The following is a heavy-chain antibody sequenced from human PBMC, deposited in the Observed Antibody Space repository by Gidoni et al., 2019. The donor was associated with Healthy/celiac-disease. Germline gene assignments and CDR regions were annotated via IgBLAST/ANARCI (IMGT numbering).Heavy chain of an antibody. CDR1: GGSFSGYY. J-gene: IGHJ4*02. V-gene: IGHV4-34*01. D-gene: IGHD2-2*01. CDR3: ARGVFRHRCSSTSCPFDY. CDR2: INHSGST. Sequence: QVQLQQWGAGLWKPSETLSLTCAVYGGSFSGYYWSWIRQPPGKGLELIGEINHSGSTNYNPSLKSRVTISVDTSKNQFSLKLSSVTAADTAVYYCARGVFRHRCSSTSCPFDYWGQGTLVTVSS.